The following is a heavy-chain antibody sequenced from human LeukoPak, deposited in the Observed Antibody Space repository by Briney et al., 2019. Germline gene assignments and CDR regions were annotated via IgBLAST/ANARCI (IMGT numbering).Heavy chain of an antibody. CDR3: ARDRPLISGWYYHYYYMDV. J-gene: IGHJ6*03. CDR2: INWNGGST. CDR1: GFTFDDYG. V-gene: IGHV3-20*04. Sequence: GGSLRLSCAASGFTFDDYGMSWVRQAPGKGLEWVSGINWNGGSTGYADSVKGRFTISRDNAKNSLYLQMNSLRAEDTALYYCARDRPLISGWYYHYYYMDVWGKGTTVTVSS. D-gene: IGHD6-19*01.